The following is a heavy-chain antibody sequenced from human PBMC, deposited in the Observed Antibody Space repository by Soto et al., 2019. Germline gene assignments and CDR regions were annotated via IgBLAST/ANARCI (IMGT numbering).Heavy chain of an antibody. CDR2: IYYSGST. CDR1: GGSISSGDYY. V-gene: IGHV4-30-4*01. J-gene: IGHJ4*02. Sequence: SETLSLTCTVSGGSISSGDYYWSWIRQPPGKGLEWIGYIYYSGSTYYNPSLKSRVTISVDTSKNQFSLKLSSVTAADTAVYYCARGWSSGWYYFDYWGQGTLVTVSS. D-gene: IGHD6-19*01. CDR3: ARGWSSGWYYFDY.